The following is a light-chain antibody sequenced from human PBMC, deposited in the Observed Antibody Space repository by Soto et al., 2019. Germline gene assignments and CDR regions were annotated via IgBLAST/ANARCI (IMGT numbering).Light chain of an antibody. CDR3: QQYNRLYT. CDR2: AAS. Sequence: DIQMTQSPTSLSASVGDRVTITCRASQTISNHLNWYQQKPGKAPKLLIYAASSLQSGVPSRFSGSGSGTDFTLTISSLQPEDFATYYCQQYNRLYTFGQGTKVDIK. V-gene: IGKV1-39*01. J-gene: IGKJ2*01. CDR1: QTISNH.